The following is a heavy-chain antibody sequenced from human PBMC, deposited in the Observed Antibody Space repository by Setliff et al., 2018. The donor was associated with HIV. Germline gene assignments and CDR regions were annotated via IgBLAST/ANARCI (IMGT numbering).Heavy chain of an antibody. J-gene: IGHJ5*02. V-gene: IGHV4-61*09. CDR1: GGSLNSDSYS. CDR3: ARAKTIGVSAVFFDP. D-gene: IGHD3-3*01. Sequence: LSLTCTVSGGSLNSDSYSWTWLRQPAGKGPELIGHIYVGGSVIYNPSLASRVTISMVPSKNQFSLDLSSVTAADTAKYYCARAKTIGVSAVFFDPWGQGRPVTVSS. CDR2: IYVGGSV.